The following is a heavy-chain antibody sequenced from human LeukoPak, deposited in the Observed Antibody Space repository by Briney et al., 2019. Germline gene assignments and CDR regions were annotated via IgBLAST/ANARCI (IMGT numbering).Heavy chain of an antibody. CDR3: ARVPPLIYCGGDCYSPTLVYFDY. CDR2: ISYDGSNK. J-gene: IGHJ4*02. D-gene: IGHD2-21*01. CDR1: GFTFSSYA. Sequence: GGSLRLSCAASGFTFSSYAMHWVRQAPGKGLEWVAVISYDGSNKYYADSVKGRFTISRDNSKNTLYLQMNSLRAEDTAVYYCARVPPLIYCGGDCYSPTLVYFDYWGQGTLVTVSS. V-gene: IGHV3-30-3*01.